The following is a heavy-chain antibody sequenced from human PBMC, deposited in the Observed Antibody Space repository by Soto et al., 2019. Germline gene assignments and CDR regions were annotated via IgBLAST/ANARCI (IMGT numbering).Heavy chain of an antibody. D-gene: IGHD3-22*01. CDR1: GGTFSSYA. Sequence: QVQLVQSGAEVKKPGSSVKVSCKASGGTFSSYAISWVRQAPGQGLEWMGGIIPIFGTANYAQKLQGRVTITADESTSTAYRELSSLRSEDTAVYYCAVENVETIVVAPYWGQGTLVTVSS. J-gene: IGHJ4*02. CDR2: IIPIFGTA. V-gene: IGHV1-69*12. CDR3: AVENVETIVVAPY.